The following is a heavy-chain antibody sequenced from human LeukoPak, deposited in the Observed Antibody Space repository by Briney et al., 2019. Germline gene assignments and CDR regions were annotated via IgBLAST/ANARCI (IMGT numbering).Heavy chain of an antibody. J-gene: IGHJ4*02. CDR3: ASSSGYEIDY. Sequence: GGSLRLSCAAAGFTFSSYEMNWVRQAPGKGLEWVSYISSSGSTIYYADSVKGRFTISRDNAKNSLYLQMNSLRAEDTAVYYCASSSGYEIDYWGQGTLVTVSS. CDR2: ISSSGSTI. CDR1: GFTFSSYE. D-gene: IGHD3-22*01. V-gene: IGHV3-48*03.